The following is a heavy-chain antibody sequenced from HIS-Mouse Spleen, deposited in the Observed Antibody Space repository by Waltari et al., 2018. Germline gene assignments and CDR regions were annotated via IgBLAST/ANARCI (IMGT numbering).Heavy chain of an antibody. CDR3: AREIPYSSSWYDWYFDL. V-gene: IGHV4-39*07. Sequence: QLQLQESGPGLVKPSETLSLTCTVPGGPISSSSDYWGWIRQPPGKGLGWIGSRYSIGCPYSTPSLKSRVTISVDTSKSQFSLKLSSVTAADTAVYYCAREIPYSSSWYDWYFDLWGRGTLVTVSS. CDR2: RYSIGCP. D-gene: IGHD6-13*01. J-gene: IGHJ2*01. CDR1: GGPISSSSDY.